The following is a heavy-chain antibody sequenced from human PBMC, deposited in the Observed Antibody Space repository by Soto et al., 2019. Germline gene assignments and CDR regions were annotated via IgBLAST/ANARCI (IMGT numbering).Heavy chain of an antibody. J-gene: IGHJ4*02. Sequence: PSETLSITCTVSGGSISSYYWSWIRQPPGKGLEWIGYIYYSGSTNYNPSLKSRVTISVDTSKNQFSLKLSSVTAADTAVYYCARLREMATIRYFDYWGQGTLVIVS. V-gene: IGHV4-59*01. CDR3: ARLREMATIRYFDY. D-gene: IGHD5-12*01. CDR2: IYYSGST. CDR1: GGSISSYY.